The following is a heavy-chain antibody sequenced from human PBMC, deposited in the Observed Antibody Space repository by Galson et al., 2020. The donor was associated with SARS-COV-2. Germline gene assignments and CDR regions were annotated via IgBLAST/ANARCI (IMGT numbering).Heavy chain of an antibody. CDR3: ANLGSSGYYGYFDY. CDR1: GYTFTGYY. V-gene: IGHV1-2*02. J-gene: IGHJ4*02. Sequence: ASVQVSCKASGYTFTGYYMHWVRQAPGQGLEWMGWINPNSGGTNNAQKLQGRVTMTRDTSISTSYMELSRLRSDDTAVYYCANLGSSGYYGYFDYWGQGTLVTVSS. CDR2: INPNSGGT. D-gene: IGHD3-22*01.